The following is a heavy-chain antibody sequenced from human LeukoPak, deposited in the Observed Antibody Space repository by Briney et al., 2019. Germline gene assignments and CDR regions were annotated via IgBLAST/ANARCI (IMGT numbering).Heavy chain of an antibody. CDR3: ARELRDYYDSSGYFDY. D-gene: IGHD3-22*01. V-gene: IGHV3-53*01. CDR1: GFTVSSNY. J-gene: IGHJ4*02. Sequence: GGSLRLSCAASGFTVSSNYMSWVRQAPGKGLEWVSVIYSGGSTYYADSVKGRFTISRDNPKNTLYLQMNSLRAEDTAVYYCARELRDYYDSSGYFDYWGQGTLVTVSS. CDR2: IYSGGST.